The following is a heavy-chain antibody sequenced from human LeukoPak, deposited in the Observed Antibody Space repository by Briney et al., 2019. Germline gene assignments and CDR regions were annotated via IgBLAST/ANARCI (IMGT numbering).Heavy chain of an antibody. CDR3: ARLGDSSGYYLDY. Sequence: SETLSLTCTVSGGSISSYYGSWIRQPPGKGLEWIGYIYTSGSTNYNPSLKSRVTISVDTSKNQFSLKLSSVTAADTAVYYCARLGDSSGYYLDYWGQGTLVTVSS. CDR1: GGSISSYY. V-gene: IGHV4-4*09. CDR2: IYTSGST. J-gene: IGHJ4*02. D-gene: IGHD3-22*01.